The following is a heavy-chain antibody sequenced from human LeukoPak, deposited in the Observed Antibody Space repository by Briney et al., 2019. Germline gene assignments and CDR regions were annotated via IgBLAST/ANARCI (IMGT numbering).Heavy chain of an antibody. CDR3: AKGTTVITRGVFDH. CDR1: GFTFSNYA. J-gene: IGHJ4*02. V-gene: IGHV3-23*01. CDR2: ISGSGGST. Sequence: GGSLRLSCAASGFTFSNYAMTWVRQAPGKGLEWVSGISGSGGSTYYADSVKGRFTISRDNSKNTLYLQMNSPRAEDTAVYYCAKGTTVITRGVFDHWGQGTLVTVSS. D-gene: IGHD4-17*01.